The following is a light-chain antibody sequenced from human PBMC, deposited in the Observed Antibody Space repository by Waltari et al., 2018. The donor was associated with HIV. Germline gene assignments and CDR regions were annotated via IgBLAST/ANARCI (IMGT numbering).Light chain of an antibody. J-gene: IGLJ1*01. V-gene: IGLV2-11*01. CDR1: SSDVGGYDY. CDR2: DVS. Sequence: QSALTQPRSVSGSPGQSVTISCTGTSSDVGGYDYVSWYQQHPGEAPKLIIYDVSKRPSGVPDRFSGSSSGTTVTLTISGVQAEDEADYYCQSADSSGTYYVFGTGTKVTVL. CDR3: QSADSSGTYYV.